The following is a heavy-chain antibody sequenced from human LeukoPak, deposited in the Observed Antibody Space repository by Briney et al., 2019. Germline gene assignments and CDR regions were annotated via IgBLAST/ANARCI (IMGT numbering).Heavy chain of an antibody. J-gene: IGHJ5*02. V-gene: IGHV1-46*01. CDR3: ARDGRYCTNGVCYTFWGSYNWFDP. D-gene: IGHD2-8*01. Sequence: ASVKVSCKASGYTFTSYYMHWVRQAPGQGLEWMGIINPSGGSTSYAQKFQGRVTMTRDMSTSTVYMELSSLRSEDTAVYYCARDGRYCTNGVCYTFWGSYNWFDPWGQGTLVTVSS. CDR1: GYTFTSYY. CDR2: INPSGGST.